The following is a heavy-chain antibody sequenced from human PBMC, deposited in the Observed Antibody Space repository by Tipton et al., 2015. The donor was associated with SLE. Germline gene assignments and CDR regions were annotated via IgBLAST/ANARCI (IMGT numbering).Heavy chain of an antibody. CDR2: TYSGGIST. D-gene: IGHD1-26*01. Sequence: GSLRLSCAASGFTVSSNYMSWIRQAPGKGLEWVSVTYSGGISTYYADSVKGRFTISRDDSKNTLYLQMNSLRAEDTAVYYCAKDQGWYSRGAFDYYYYMDVWGKGTTVTVSS. CDR3: AKDQGWYSRGAFDYYYYMDV. J-gene: IGHJ6*03. CDR1: GFTVSSNY. V-gene: IGHV3-23*03.